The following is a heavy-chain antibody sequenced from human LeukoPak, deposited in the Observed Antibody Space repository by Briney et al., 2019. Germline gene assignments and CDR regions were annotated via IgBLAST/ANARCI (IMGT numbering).Heavy chain of an antibody. Sequence: SETLSLTCTVSGGSISSSSYYWGWIRQPPGKGLEWIGSIYYSGSTYYNPSLKSRVTISVDTSKNQFSLKLSSVTAADTAMYYCARGPQDSSGYFFDYWGQGTLVTVSS. V-gene: IGHV4-39*07. CDR2: IYYSGST. CDR3: ARGPQDSSGYFFDY. J-gene: IGHJ4*02. D-gene: IGHD3-22*01. CDR1: GGSISSSSYY.